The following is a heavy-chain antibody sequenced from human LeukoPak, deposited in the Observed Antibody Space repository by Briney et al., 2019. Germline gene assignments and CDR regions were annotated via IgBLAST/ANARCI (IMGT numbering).Heavy chain of an antibody. CDR2: ISAYNGNT. Sequence: ASVKVSGKASGYTFTSYGISWVRQAPGQGHEWMGWISAYNGNTNYAQKLQGRVTMTTDTSASTAYMELRSLRSDDTAVYYCAVEMATITSRVDYWGQGTLVTVSS. CDR1: GYTFTSYG. D-gene: IGHD5-24*01. J-gene: IGHJ4*02. V-gene: IGHV1-18*01. CDR3: AVEMATITSRVDY.